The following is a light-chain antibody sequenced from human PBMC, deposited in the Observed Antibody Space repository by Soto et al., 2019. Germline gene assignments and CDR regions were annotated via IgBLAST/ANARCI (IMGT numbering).Light chain of an antibody. Sequence: HPASRSRAPGQSITIPCAGTIRDLCPYNLVSWYQQQPCTAPQLMIYEVRNRPSGLCFRFSGSKSCNTPSLTISRLQAEDEADYYCSSCTSRRCIIFGGGTKVTGL. CDR3: SSCTSRRCII. V-gene: IGLV2-14*01. CDR2: EVR. J-gene: IGLJ2*01. CDR1: IRDLCPYNL.